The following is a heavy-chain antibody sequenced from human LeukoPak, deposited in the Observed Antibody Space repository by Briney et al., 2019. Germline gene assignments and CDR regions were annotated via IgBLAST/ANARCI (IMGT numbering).Heavy chain of an antibody. V-gene: IGHV1-24*01. D-gene: IGHD1-26*01. J-gene: IGHJ5*02. Sequence: ASVKVSCKVSGYSLKELSMHWVRLAPGKGLEWMGDFDPEDGETIYAKNFQGRVTVTEDTSTDTAYMELSSLRSEDTAVYYCARSGLGPTAQTGIVHPWGQGTLVTVSS. CDR3: ARSGLGPTAQTGIVHP. CDR2: FDPEDGET. CDR1: GYSLKELS.